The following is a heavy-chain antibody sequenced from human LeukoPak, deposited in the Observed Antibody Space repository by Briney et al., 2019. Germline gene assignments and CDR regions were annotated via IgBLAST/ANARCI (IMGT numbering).Heavy chain of an antibody. CDR2: ISNSGGIT. Sequence: GGSLRLSCAASGFTFSNYALNWVRQAPGKGLEWVSGISNSGGITYYADSVKGRFTISRDNSKNTLYLQMNSLRAEDTAVYYCAKSGCSSTSCYSILSGWLDPWGQGTLVTVSS. J-gene: IGHJ5*02. CDR1: GFTFSNYA. CDR3: AKSGCSSTSCYSILSGWLDP. D-gene: IGHD2-2*02. V-gene: IGHV3-23*01.